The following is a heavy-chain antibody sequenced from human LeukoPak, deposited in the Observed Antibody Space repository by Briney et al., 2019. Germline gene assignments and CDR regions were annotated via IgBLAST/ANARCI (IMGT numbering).Heavy chain of an antibody. CDR2: IIPIFGTA. J-gene: IGHJ4*02. V-gene: IGHV1-69*06. Sequence: VASVKVSCKASGGTFSSYAISWVRQAPGQGLEWMGGIIPIFGTANYAQKFQGRVTITADKSTSTAYMELSSLRSEDTAVYYCARGRYCSGGSCYDYWGQGTLVTVSS. CDR1: GGTFSSYA. CDR3: ARGRYCSGGSCYDY. D-gene: IGHD2-15*01.